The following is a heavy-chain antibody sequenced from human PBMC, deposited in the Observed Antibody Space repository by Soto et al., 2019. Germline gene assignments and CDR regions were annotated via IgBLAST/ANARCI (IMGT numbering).Heavy chain of an antibody. CDR1: GYSFTNFG. CDR3: AGGKMVRGPRPQCYFYFGMDV. J-gene: IGHJ6*02. CDR2: VSNYNGNR. V-gene: IGHV1-18*01. Sequence: QVQLVQSGLEVKKPGASVKVSCKASGYSFTNFGFNWARQAPGQGLEWMGWVSNYNGNRKYAEKFQGRVTMTTDTSANTGYMELGSLRSDDTALYYCAGGKMVRGPRPQCYFYFGMDVWGQGTALIVSS. D-gene: IGHD3-10*01.